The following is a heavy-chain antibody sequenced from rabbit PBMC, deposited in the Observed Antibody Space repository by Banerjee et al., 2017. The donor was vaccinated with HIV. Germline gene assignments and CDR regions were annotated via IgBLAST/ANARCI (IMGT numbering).Heavy chain of an antibody. D-gene: IGHD5-1*01. V-gene: IGHV1S45*01. CDR3: ARDLVGFIGWNFNL. CDR1: GLDLSSSYW. J-gene: IGHJ4*01. Sequence: QEHLEESGGDLVKPEGSLTLTCKASGLDLSSSYWICWVRQAPGKGLEWIACIGSGNSGDTSNAGGAKGRSTISKPPSPTVTLQMTSLTAAETATYFCARDLVGFIGWNFNLWGQGTLVPVS. CDR2: IGSGNSGDT.